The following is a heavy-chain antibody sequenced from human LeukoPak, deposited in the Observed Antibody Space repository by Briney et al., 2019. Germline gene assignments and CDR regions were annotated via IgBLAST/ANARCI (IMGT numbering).Heavy chain of an antibody. Sequence: SETLSLTCTVSGGSISSGGYYWSWISQHPGKGLEWIGYIYYSGSTYYNPSLKSRVTISVDTSKNQFSLKLSSVTAADTAVYYCATGTSLPPPAFDIWGQGTMVTVSS. V-gene: IGHV4-31*03. J-gene: IGHJ3*02. CDR1: GGSISSGGYY. D-gene: IGHD1-14*01. CDR2: IYYSGST. CDR3: ATGTSLPPPAFDI.